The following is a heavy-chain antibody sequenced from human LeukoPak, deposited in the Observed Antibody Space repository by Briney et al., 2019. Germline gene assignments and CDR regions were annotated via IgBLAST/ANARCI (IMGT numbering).Heavy chain of an antibody. CDR1: GFTFNRRG. CDR2: IKQDGSEK. V-gene: IGHV3-7*01. Sequence: GGSLRLSCAASGFTFNRRGMHWVRQAPGKGLEWVANIKQDGSEKYYVDSVKGRFTISRDNAKNSLYLQMNSLRAEDTAVYYCARASPNTVTTLQYFDYWGQGTLVTVSS. D-gene: IGHD4-17*01. J-gene: IGHJ4*02. CDR3: ARASPNTVTTLQYFDY.